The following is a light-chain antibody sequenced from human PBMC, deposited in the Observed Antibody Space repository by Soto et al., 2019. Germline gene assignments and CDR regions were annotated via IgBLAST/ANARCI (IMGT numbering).Light chain of an antibody. J-gene: IGKJ1*01. Sequence: DIHLTQSPSSLSASVGDRVTISCRATQGIGTYLTWYQQKPGRAPNLLVYDASTLHTGAPTRFCGRASPTYVTITSSSVPPEDAGPYFREQAYCSPPWTFGRGTRVEIK. CDR1: QGIGTY. CDR3: EQAYCSPPWT. V-gene: IGKV1-39*01. CDR2: DAS.